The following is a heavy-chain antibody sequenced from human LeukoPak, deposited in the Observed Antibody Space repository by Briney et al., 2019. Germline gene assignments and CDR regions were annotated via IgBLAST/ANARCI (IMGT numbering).Heavy chain of an antibody. CDR3: ARHGRWELDS. CDR2: IYPGDSDT. Sequence: GESLKISCKASGYNFAKSWIAWVRQTPGKGLEWMGIIYPGDSDTKYNPSFQGQFIILADKSITTAYLQWTSLKDSDTAIYYCARHGRWELDSWGQGTPVTVSS. V-gene: IGHV5-51*01. CDR1: GYNFAKSW. J-gene: IGHJ4*02. D-gene: IGHD1-26*01.